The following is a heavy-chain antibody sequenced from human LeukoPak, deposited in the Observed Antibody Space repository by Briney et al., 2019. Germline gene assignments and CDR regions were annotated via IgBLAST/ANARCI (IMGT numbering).Heavy chain of an antibody. D-gene: IGHD3-10*01. V-gene: IGHV3-21*01. CDR3: ARGGLITMVRGVNYYYGMDV. Sequence: GGSLRLSCAASGFTFSRYGMHWVRQAPGKGLEWVSSISSSSSYIYYADSVKGRFTISRDNAKNSLYLQMNSLRAEDTAVYYCARGGLITMVRGVNYYYGMDVWGQGTTVTVSS. CDR1: GFTFSRYG. CDR2: ISSSSSYI. J-gene: IGHJ6*02.